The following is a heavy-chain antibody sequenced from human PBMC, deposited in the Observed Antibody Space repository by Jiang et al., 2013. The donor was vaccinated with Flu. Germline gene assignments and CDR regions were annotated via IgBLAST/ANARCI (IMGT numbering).Heavy chain of an antibody. Sequence: LLKPSETLSLTCTVSDDSISSFYWSWIRQPPGKGLEWIGYFYYSGSTNYNPSLKSRVTISVDTSKNQLSLKLSSVTAADTAVYYCARHGLATQPDFEYWGQGTLVTVPS. D-gene: IGHD2-2*01. CDR1: DDSISSFY. V-gene: IGHV4-59*08. CDR2: FYYSGST. CDR3: ARHGLATQPDFEY. J-gene: IGHJ4*02.